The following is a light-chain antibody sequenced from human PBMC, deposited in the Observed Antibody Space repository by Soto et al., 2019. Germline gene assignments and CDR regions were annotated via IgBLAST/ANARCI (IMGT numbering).Light chain of an antibody. CDR3: QQYATDPLT. CDR1: RSVSRNY. V-gene: IGKV3-20*01. J-gene: IGKJ4*01. Sequence: EIVLTQSTAPLALSPGERATLSCKISRSVSRNYLAWYQQKPGQAHRLIIYEASSRSTGIPDRFSGSASGTDFTLTISRLEPEDFSVYYCQQYATDPLTLGGGTKVDI. CDR2: EAS.